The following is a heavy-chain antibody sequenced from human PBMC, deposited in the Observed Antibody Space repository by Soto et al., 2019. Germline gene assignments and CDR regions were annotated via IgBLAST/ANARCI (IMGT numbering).Heavy chain of an antibody. V-gene: IGHV1-3*01. CDR1: GYTFTSYA. CDR3: ARSILVVTVADY. Sequence: ASVKVSCKASGYTFTSYAMHWVRQAPGQRLEWMGWINAGNGNTKYSQKFQGRVTITRDTSASTAYMELSSLRSEDTAVYYCARSILVVTVADYWGQGTLVTVSS. D-gene: IGHD2-21*02. J-gene: IGHJ4*02. CDR2: INAGNGNT.